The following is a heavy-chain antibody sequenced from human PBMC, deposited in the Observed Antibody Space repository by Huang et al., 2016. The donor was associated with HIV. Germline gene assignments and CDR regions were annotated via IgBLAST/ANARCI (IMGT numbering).Heavy chain of an antibody. J-gene: IGHJ6*03. V-gene: IGHV3-30*03. Sequence: QGQLVESGGGVVQPGRSLRLSCSASGFSFTSFDMQWVRQVPGKGLELVSFVSNDGNEKYYADPVKGRFTISRDNFKNTLYLQMNSLRTGDTAVYFCLPAGHVSHYYYMDVWGKGTTVIVSS. CDR2: VSNDGNEK. CDR3: LPAGHVSHYYYMDV. CDR1: GFSFTSFD.